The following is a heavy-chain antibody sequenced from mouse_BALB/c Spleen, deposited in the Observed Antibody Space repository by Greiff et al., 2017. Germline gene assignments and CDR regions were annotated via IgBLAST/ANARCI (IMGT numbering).Heavy chain of an antibody. CDR2: IRNKANGYTT. CDR3: ASHYGRTWFAY. Sequence: EVKLVESGGGLVQPGGSLRLSCATSGFTFTDYYMSWVRQPPGKALEWLGFIRNKANGYTTEYSASVKGRFTISRDNSQSILYLQMNTLRAEDSATYYCASHYGRTWFAYWGQGTLVTVSA. CDR1: GFTFTDYY. J-gene: IGHJ3*01. D-gene: IGHD2-1*01. V-gene: IGHV7-3*02.